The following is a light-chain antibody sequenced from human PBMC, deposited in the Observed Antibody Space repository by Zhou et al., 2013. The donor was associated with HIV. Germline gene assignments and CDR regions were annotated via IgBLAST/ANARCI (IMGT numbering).Light chain of an antibody. Sequence: DIQLTQSPSSLSASVGDRVTLTCRASESITSHLNWFQQKPGKAPNLLIYAASSLHSGVPSRFSGSGSGTEFTLTISSLQPEDFATYYCLQLNSYPRTFGQGTKVEIK. J-gene: IGKJ1*01. CDR1: ESITSH. CDR2: AAS. V-gene: IGKV1-17*01. CDR3: LQLNSYPRT.